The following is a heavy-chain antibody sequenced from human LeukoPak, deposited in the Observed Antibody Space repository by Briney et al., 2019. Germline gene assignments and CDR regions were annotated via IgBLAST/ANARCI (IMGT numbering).Heavy chain of an antibody. J-gene: IGHJ4*02. D-gene: IGHD6-6*01. CDR1: GFTFSSYA. V-gene: IGHV3-23*01. CDR3: ARDRGYSSSFQFDY. Sequence: GGSLRLSCAASGFTFSSYAMSWVRQAPGKGLEWVSAISGSGGSTYYADSVKGRFTISRHNSKSTLYLQMNSLRAEDTAVYYCARDRGYSSSFQFDYWGQGTLVTVSS. CDR2: ISGSGGST.